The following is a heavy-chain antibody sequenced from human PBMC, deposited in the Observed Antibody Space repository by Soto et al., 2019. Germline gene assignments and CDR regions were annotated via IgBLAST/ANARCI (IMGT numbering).Heavy chain of an antibody. CDR3: ARGRSSSWYYYYYSMDV. Sequence: ASETLSLTCAVYGGSFSGYYWSWIRQPPGKGLEWIGEINHSGSTNYNPSLKSRVTISVDTSKNQFSLKLSSVTAADTAVYYCARGRSSSWYYYYYSMDVWGQGTTVTVSS. D-gene: IGHD6-13*01. CDR1: GGSFSGYY. CDR2: INHSGST. J-gene: IGHJ6*02. V-gene: IGHV4-34*01.